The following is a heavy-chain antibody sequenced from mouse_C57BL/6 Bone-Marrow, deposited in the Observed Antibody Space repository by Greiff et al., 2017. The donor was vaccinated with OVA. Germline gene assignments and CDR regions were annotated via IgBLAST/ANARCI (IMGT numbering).Heavy chain of an antibody. J-gene: IGHJ2*01. D-gene: IGHD1-1*01. V-gene: IGHV5-12*01. Sequence: EVKLVESGGGLVQPGGSLKLSCAASGFTFSDYYMYWVRQTPEKRLEWVAYISNGGGSTYYPDTVKGRFTISRDNAKNTLYLQMSRLKSEDTAMYYCARSLRWSSFDYWGQGTTLTVSS. CDR3: ARSLRWSSFDY. CDR2: ISNGGGST. CDR1: GFTFSDYY.